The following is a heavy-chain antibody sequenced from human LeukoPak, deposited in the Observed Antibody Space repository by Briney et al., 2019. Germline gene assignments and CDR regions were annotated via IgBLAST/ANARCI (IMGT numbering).Heavy chain of an antibody. V-gene: IGHV1-18*01. D-gene: IGHD3-3*01. J-gene: IGHJ6*02. CDR3: ARDLYYDFWSGYSLGDV. CDR2: ISAYNGNT. Sequence: ASVKVSCKASGYTFTSYGISWVRQAPGQGLEWMGWISAYNGNTNYAQELQGRVTMTTDTSTSTAYMELRSLRSDDTAVYYCARDLYYDFWSGYSLGDVWGQGTTVTVSS. CDR1: GYTFTSYG.